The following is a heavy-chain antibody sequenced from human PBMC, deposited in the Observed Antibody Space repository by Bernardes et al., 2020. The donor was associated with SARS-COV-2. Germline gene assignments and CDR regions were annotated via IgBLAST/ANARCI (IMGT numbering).Heavy chain of an antibody. V-gene: IGHV5-51*01. D-gene: IGHD5-18*01. CDR3: ATQGDTARVTGRMDA. Sequence: GASLKISCKGSGYRFTNTWIAWVRPIPGKGLEWMGIIYPGDSDTRYSPSFQGQVTISADKSLNTTFLEWSSLKASDTAMYYCATQGDTARVTGRMDAWGQGTTVTVSS. CDR2: IYPGDSDT. J-gene: IGHJ6*02. CDR1: GYRFTNTW.